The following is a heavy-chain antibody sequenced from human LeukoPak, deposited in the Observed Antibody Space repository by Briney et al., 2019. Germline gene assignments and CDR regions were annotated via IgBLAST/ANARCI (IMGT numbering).Heavy chain of an antibody. D-gene: IGHD3-22*01. CDR3: AYSSAYQQQ. CDR1: GGSFSDYY. J-gene: IGHJ1*01. CDR2: INHSGST. V-gene: IGHV4-34*01. Sequence: SETLSLTCAVYGGSFSDYYCSWFRQPPGKGLEWIGEINHSGSTNYNPSLKSRVTISVDTSKNQFSLRLKPVAAADTAVYYCAYSSAYQQQWGQGTLVTVSS.